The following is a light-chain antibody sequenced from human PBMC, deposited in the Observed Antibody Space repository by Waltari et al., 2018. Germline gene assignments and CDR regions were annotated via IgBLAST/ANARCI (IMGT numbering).Light chain of an antibody. CDR3: QSYDRSLSGHVV. J-gene: IGLJ2*01. Sequence: QSGLTQPPSVSGAPGQRVTISCPGSSSNIGVGYDVPWYQQVPGAAPKLLIYGSTNRPSGVPDRFSGSKSGTSASLAITGLQAEDESDYYCQSYDRSLSGHVVFGGGTKLTVL. V-gene: IGLV1-40*01. CDR1: SSNIGVGYD. CDR2: GST.